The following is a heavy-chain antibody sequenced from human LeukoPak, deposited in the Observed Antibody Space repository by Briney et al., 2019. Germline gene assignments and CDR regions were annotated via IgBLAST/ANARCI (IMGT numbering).Heavy chain of an antibody. CDR2: ISGSGSTS. V-gene: IGHV3-23*01. Sequence: GGSLRLSCAASGFTFSSYGISWVRQAPGKGLEWVSFISGSGSTSDYADSVKGRFTISRDNAKNTLYLQMNSLRAEDTALYYCAKSRLSGINDAFDIWGQGTMVTVSS. CDR1: GFTFSSYG. CDR3: AKSRLSGINDAFDI. J-gene: IGHJ3*02. D-gene: IGHD3-3*01.